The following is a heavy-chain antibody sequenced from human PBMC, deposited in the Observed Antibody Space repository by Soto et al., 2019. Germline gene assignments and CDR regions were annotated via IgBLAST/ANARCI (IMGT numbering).Heavy chain of an antibody. V-gene: IGHV4-31*03. CDR1: GGSISSGGYY. Sequence: QVQLQESGPGLVKPSQTLSLTCTVSGGSISSGGYYWSWIRQHPGKGLEWIGYIYYSGSTYYNPSLKSRVTIPVDTSKNQFSLKLSSVTAADTAVYYCAREPPRGYSYGLFDYWGQGTLVTVSS. CDR3: AREPPRGYSYGLFDY. J-gene: IGHJ4*02. CDR2: IYYSGST. D-gene: IGHD5-18*01.